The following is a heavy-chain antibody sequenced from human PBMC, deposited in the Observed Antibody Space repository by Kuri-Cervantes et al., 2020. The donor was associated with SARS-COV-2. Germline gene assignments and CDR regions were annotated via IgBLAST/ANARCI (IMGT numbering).Heavy chain of an antibody. V-gene: IGHV3-7*01. CDR2: IKQDGSEK. CDR3: ATPGVPAANYYFDY. D-gene: IGHD2-2*01. J-gene: IGHJ4*02. Sequence: ETLSLTCAASVFTFSSYWMSWVRQAPGKGLEWVANIKQDGSEKYYVDSVKGRFTISRDNAKNSPYLQMNSLRAEDTAVYYCATPGVPAANYYFDYWGQGTLVTVSP. CDR1: VFTFSSYW.